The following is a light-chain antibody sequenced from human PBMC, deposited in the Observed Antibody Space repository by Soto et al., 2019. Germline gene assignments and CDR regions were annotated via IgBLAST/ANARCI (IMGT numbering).Light chain of an antibody. V-gene: IGKV1-39*01. J-gene: IGKJ1*01. Sequence: DIQMTQSPSSLSASIGDIVTITCLASQTISFYLNWYQQKPGKAPRLLIYAASSLQSGVPSRFSGGGSGAEFTLTVSSLQSEDFATYYCQQSYTTPHTFGQGSNVDI. CDR2: AAS. CDR1: QTISFY. CDR3: QQSYTTPHT.